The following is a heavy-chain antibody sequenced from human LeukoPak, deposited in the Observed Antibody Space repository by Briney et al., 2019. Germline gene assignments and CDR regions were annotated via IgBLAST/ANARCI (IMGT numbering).Heavy chain of an antibody. J-gene: IGHJ4*02. D-gene: IGHD3-9*01. Sequence: PSETLSLTCTVSGYSISSGYFWGWIRQPPGKGPEWIGSVYHSGSTYYNASLKSRVTISVDTSNNQFSLKLSSVTAADTAVYYCARAPTRSSDLVTGYLFDYWGQGTLVTVSS. V-gene: IGHV4-38-2*02. CDR1: GYSISSGYF. CDR3: ARAPTRSSDLVTGYLFDY. CDR2: VYHSGST.